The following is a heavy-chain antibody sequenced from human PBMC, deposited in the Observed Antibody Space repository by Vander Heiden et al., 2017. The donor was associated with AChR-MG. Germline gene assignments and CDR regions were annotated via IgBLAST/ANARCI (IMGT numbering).Heavy chain of an antibody. V-gene: IGHV2-5*02. Sequence: QITLKEPGPTLVKPTQTLTLTCTFSGFSLRTSGVGVGWIRQPPGKALEWLALIYWDDDKRYSPSLKSRLTITKDTSKNQVVLTMTNMDPVDTATYYCAHATTSTMVQGALDYWGQGTLVTVSS. J-gene: IGHJ4*02. D-gene: IGHD3-10*01. CDR3: AHATTSTMVQGALDY. CDR1: GFSLRTSGVG. CDR2: IYWDDDK.